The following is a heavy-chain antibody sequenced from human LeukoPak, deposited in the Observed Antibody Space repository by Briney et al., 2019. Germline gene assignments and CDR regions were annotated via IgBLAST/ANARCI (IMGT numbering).Heavy chain of an antibody. CDR1: GYTFTSYG. V-gene: IGHV1-18*01. Sequence: ASVEVSCKASGYTFTSYGISWVRQAPGQGLEWMGWISAYNGNTNYAQKLQGRVTMTTDTSTSTAYMELRSLRSDDTAVYYCARVKFYGDYPFFQHWGQGTLVTVSS. CDR3: ARVKFYGDYPFFQH. CDR2: ISAYNGNT. J-gene: IGHJ1*01. D-gene: IGHD4-17*01.